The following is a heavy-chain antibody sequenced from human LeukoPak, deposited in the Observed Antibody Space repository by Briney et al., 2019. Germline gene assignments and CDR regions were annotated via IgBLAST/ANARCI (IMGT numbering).Heavy chain of an antibody. V-gene: IGHV1-69*01. CDR1: GGTFSSYA. J-gene: IGHJ4*02. CDR3: ARLHSGSYYHFDY. Sequence: PRASVKVSCKASGGTFSSYAISWVRQAPGQGLEWMGGIIPIFGTANYAQKFQGRVTITADESTSTAYMELSSLRSEDTAVYYCARLHSGSYYHFDYWGQGTLVTVSS. CDR2: IIPIFGTA. D-gene: IGHD1-26*01.